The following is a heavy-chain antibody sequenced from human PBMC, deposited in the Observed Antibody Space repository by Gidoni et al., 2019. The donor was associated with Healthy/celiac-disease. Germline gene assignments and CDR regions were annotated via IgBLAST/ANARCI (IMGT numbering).Heavy chain of an antibody. Sequence: QVQLVQSGAEVKKPGASVKVSCKASGYTFTSYGISWVRQAPGQGLEWMGWISAYNVNTNYAQKLQGRVTMTTDTSTSTAYMELRSLRSDDTAVYYCARLVLGFGEPPPFDPWGQGTLVTVSS. V-gene: IGHV1-18*01. CDR2: ISAYNVNT. D-gene: IGHD3-10*01. J-gene: IGHJ5*02. CDR3: ARLVLGFGEPPPFDP. CDR1: GYTFTSYG.